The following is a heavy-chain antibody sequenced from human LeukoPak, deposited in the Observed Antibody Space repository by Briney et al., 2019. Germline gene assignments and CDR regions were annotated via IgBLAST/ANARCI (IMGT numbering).Heavy chain of an antibody. D-gene: IGHD2-2*01. V-gene: IGHV1-69*05. Sequence: ASVKVSCKASGGTFSSHAISWVRQAPGQGLEWMGGIIPILGTVNYAQKFQGRVTITTDESTSTAYMELSGLRSEDTAVYYCARIVVPAAYFDIWGQGTMVTVSS. CDR1: GGTFSSHA. CDR3: ARIVVPAAYFDI. CDR2: IIPILGTV. J-gene: IGHJ3*02.